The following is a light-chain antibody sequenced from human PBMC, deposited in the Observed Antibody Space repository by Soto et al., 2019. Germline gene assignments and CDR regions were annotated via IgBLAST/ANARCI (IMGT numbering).Light chain of an antibody. Sequence: QSALTQPPSASGSPGQSVTISCTGMSSDVGGYNYVSWYQQHPGKAPKLMIYEVSKRPSGVPDRLSGSKSGNTASLTVSGLQAEDEADYYCSSYAGANSVVFGGGTKRTVL. V-gene: IGLV2-8*01. CDR3: SSYAGANSVV. J-gene: IGLJ2*01. CDR1: SSDVGGYNY. CDR2: EVS.